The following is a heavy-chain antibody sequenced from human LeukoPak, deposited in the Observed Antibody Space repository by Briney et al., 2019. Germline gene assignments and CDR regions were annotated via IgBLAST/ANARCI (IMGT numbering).Heavy chain of an antibody. D-gene: IGHD6-19*01. V-gene: IGHV3-30-3*01. CDR1: GFTFSSDA. CDR3: ARDPASRGYSSGWYVRALNYYYYMDV. Sequence: GGSLRLSCVASGFTFSSDAMHWVRQTPGKGLEWVAVISYDGNEKYQVDSVKGRFTISRDNAKNTLYLQMNSLRAEDTAVYYCARDPASRGYSSGWYVRALNYYYYMDVWGKGTTVTVSS. J-gene: IGHJ6*03. CDR2: ISYDGNEK.